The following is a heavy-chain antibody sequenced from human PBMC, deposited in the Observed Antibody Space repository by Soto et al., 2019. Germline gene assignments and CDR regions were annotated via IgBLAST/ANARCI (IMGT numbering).Heavy chain of an antibody. J-gene: IGHJ4*02. V-gene: IGHV4-34*01. CDR3: ARLDCISNSCFFDS. CDR1: GGSFSGYY. D-gene: IGHD2-2*01. Sequence: PSETLSLTCAVYGGSFSGYYWTWIRQPPGTGLEWIGEINHSGSTYNNPSLISRVTISVDTSKNQFSLKLNSVTAADTAVYYCARLDCISNSCFFDSWGQGTLVTVSS. CDR2: INHSGST.